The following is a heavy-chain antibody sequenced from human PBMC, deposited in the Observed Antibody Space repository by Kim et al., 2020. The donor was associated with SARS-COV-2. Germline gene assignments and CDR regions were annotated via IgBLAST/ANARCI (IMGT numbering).Heavy chain of an antibody. D-gene: IGHD2-2*01. CDR1: GYTLTELS. Sequence: ASVKVSCKVSGYTLTELSMHWVRQAPGKGLEWMGGFDPEDGETIYARKFQGRVTMTEDTSTDTAYMELSSLRSEDTAVYYCATGTPLKDIVVVPAAMLYYYGMDVGGQGTTVTVSS. CDR2: FDPEDGET. V-gene: IGHV1-24*01. J-gene: IGHJ6*02. CDR3: ATGTPLKDIVVVPAAMLYYYGMDV.